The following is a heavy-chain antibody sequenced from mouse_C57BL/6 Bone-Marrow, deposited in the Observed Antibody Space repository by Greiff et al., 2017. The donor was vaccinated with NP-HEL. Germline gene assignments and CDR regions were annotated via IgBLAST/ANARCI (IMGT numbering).Heavy chain of an antibody. V-gene: IGHV14-4*01. J-gene: IGHJ3*01. D-gene: IGHD2-10*02. CDR2: IDPENGDT. CDR3: KKKGNGYGY. Sequence: EVQLQQSGAELVRPGASVKLSCTASGFNIKDDYMHWVKQRPEQGLEWIGWIDPENGDTEYASKFQGKATITVDTSSNTAYLQLSSLTYEDTAGDNGKKKGNGYGYWGKGRQVTVSA. CDR1: GFNIKDDY.